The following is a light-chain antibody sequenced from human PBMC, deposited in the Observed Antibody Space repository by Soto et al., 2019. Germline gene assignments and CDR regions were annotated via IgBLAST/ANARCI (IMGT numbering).Light chain of an antibody. CDR3: CSYAGSYTHVV. V-gene: IGLV2-11*01. Sequence: QPVLTQPRSVSGSPGQSVTISCTGTSSDVGGYNYVSWFQQHPGKAPKLMIYDVTKRPSGVPDRFSGSKSDNAASLTISGLQAEDESDYYCCSYAGSYTHVVFGGGTKLTVL. CDR2: DVT. J-gene: IGLJ2*01. CDR1: SSDVGGYNY.